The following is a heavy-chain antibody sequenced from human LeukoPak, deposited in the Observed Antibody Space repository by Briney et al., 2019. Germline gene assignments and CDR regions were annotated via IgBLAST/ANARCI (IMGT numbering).Heavy chain of an antibody. CDR3: ARGFLWFGGPDAFDI. CDR1: GYTFTGYY. D-gene: IGHD3-10*01. V-gene: IGHV1-2*02. Sequence: ASVKVSCKASGYTFTGYYMHWVRQAPGQGLEWMGWINPNSGGTKYGQKFQGRVTMPRDTSISTAYMELSRLRSDDTAVYYCARGFLWFGGPDAFDIWGLGTMLTVSS. CDR2: INPNSGGT. J-gene: IGHJ3*02.